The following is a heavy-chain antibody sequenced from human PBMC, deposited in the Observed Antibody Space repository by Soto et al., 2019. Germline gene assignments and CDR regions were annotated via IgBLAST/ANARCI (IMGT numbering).Heavy chain of an antibody. CDR2: ISYSGNT. J-gene: IGHJ4*02. D-gene: IGHD6-19*01. CDR3: ATSSGPQSPIGDH. CDR1: GVSITSYY. V-gene: IGHV4-59*08. Sequence: QVQLQESGPGLMKPSETLSLTCTVSGVSITSYYWSWIRQSPGEGLEWIGFISYSGNTNYNPSLKSRVIISRDTSRNEFSLRLTSVTAADTAVYYCATSSGPQSPIGDHWGQGTLVTVSS.